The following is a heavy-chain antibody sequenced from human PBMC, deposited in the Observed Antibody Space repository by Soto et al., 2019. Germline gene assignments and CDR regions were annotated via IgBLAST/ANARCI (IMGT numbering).Heavy chain of an antibody. CDR2: IYPGDSDT. CDR1: RYSFTGYW. J-gene: IGHJ3*02. V-gene: IGHV5-51*01. D-gene: IGHD5-12*01. Sequence: PGESLKISCKGSRYSFTGYWIGWVRQMPGKGLEWMGIIYPGDSDTRYSPSFQGQVTISADKSISTAYLQWSSLKASDTAMYYCARPIGGYSGYDDDAFDIWGQGTMVTVSS. CDR3: ARPIGGYSGYDDDAFDI.